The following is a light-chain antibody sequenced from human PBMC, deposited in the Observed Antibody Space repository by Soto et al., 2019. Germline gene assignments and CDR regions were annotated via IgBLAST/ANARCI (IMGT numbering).Light chain of an antibody. CDR1: QSVGSR. Sequence: EIVMTQSPATLSVSQGERATLSCRASQSVGSRLACYQHNPGHAPSLLIYSTSTRATGVPSRFSGSGSGPQFTLTIGSLQTEDFAVYYCQQYYDWPPYTFGQGNKLQIK. J-gene: IGKJ2*01. CDR2: STS. V-gene: IGKV3-15*01. CDR3: QQYYDWPPYT.